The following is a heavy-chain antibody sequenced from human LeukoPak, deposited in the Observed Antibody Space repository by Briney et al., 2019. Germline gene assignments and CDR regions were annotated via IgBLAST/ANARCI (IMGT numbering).Heavy chain of an antibody. Sequence: SETLSLTCAVSGGSISSGGYSWSWIRQPPGKGLEWIGYIYHSGSTSYNPSLKSRVTISVDRSKNQFSLKLSSVTAADTAVYYCARGPRRFGELGAFDIWGQGTMVTVSS. D-gene: IGHD3-10*01. CDR2: IYHSGST. CDR1: GGSISSGGYS. V-gene: IGHV4-30-2*01. J-gene: IGHJ3*02. CDR3: ARGPRRFGELGAFDI.